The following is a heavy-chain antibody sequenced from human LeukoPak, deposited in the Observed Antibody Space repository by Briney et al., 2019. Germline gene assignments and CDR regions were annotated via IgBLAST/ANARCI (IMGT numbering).Heavy chain of an antibody. J-gene: IGHJ4*02. CDR2: IIPIFGTA. CDR1: GYIFTDYY. D-gene: IGHD1-26*01. CDR3: ASDPGSGSYYY. V-gene: IGHV1-69*13. Sequence: SVKVSCTASGYIFTDYYIHWVRQAPGQGLEWMGGIIPIFGTANYAQKFQGRVTITADESTSTAYMELSSLRSQDTAVYYCASDPGSGSYYYWGQGTLVTVSS.